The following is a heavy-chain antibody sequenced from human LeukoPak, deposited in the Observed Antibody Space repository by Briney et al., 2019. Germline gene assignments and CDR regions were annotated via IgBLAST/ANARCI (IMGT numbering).Heavy chain of an antibody. CDR2: IKIRGGST. Sequence: ASVKVSCKASGYTFKIYNMHWGRQAPGEGGEWMGLIKIRGGSTRYAQKFQGRDTITRDTTTSTVYMELRSLRSEDTAVYYCASDPGCSSPSCPGGFDYWGQGTLVTVSS. J-gene: IGHJ4*02. V-gene: IGHV1-46*02. CDR3: ASDPGCSSPSCPGGFDY. CDR1: GYTFKIYN. D-gene: IGHD2-2*01.